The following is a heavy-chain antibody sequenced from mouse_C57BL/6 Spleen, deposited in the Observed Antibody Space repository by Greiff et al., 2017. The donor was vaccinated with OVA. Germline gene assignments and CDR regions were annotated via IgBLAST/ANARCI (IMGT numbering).Heavy chain of an antibody. D-gene: IGHD2-5*01. Sequence: DVMLVESGEGLVKPGGSLKLSCAASGFTFSSYAMSWVRQTPEKRLEWVAYISSGGDYTYYADTVKGRFTISRDNARNTLYLQMSSLKSEDTAMYYCTRDQSNHWYFDVWGTGTTVTVSS. J-gene: IGHJ1*03. V-gene: IGHV5-9-1*02. CDR1: GFTFSSYA. CDR2: ISSGGDYT. CDR3: TRDQSNHWYFDV.